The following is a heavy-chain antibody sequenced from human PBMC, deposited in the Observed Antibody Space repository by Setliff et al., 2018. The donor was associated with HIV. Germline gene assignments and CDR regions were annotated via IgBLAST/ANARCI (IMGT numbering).Heavy chain of an antibody. CDR2: IYPGDSET. CDR3: ARQGDYHILTGYYSGPHDAFDI. D-gene: IGHD3-9*01. CDR1: GYFFLDSW. Sequence: GESLKISCKGSGYFFLDSWIGWVRQMPGKGLEWVAIIYPGDSETRYSPSFEGQVTISVARSIHTAYLQWCSRKASDTAIYYCARQGDYHILTGYYSGPHDAFDIWGQGTMVT. V-gene: IGHV5-51*01. J-gene: IGHJ3*02.